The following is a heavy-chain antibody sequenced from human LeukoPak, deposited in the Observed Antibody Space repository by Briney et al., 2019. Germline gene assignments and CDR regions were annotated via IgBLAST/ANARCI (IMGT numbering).Heavy chain of an antibody. D-gene: IGHD2-15*01. V-gene: IGHV1-2*02. J-gene: IGHJ6*03. CDR2: INPNSGGT. CDR1: GYTFTGYY. Sequence: ASVKVSCKASGYTFTGYYMHWVRQAPGQGLEWMGWINPNSGGTNYAQRFQGRVTMTRDTSISTAYMELSRLRSEDTAVYYCAALGYCSGGSCYSSHYYYYMDVWGKGTTVTVSS. CDR3: AALGYCSGGSCYSSHYYYYMDV.